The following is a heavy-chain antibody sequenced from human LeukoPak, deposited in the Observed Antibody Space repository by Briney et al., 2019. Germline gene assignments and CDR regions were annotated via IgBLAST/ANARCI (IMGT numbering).Heavy chain of an antibody. J-gene: IGHJ5*02. CDR2: IYYTGST. V-gene: IGHV4-59*06. CDR1: GGSISSYY. D-gene: IGHD2-2*01. Sequence: PSETLSLTCTVSGGSISSYYWSWIRQHPGKGLEWIGYIYYTGSTYYNPSLKSRVIISVDTSKNQFSLKLNSVTAADTAVYYCARYCSSTSCRWFDPWGQGTLVTVSS. CDR3: ARYCSSTSCRWFDP.